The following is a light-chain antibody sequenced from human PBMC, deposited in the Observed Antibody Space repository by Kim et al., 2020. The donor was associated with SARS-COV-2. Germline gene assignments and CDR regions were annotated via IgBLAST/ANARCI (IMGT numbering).Light chain of an antibody. V-gene: IGKV3-20*01. CDR3: QQYTLSPFSIT. CDR2: GAS. Sequence: EIVLTQSPGTLSLSPGERATLSCRASQSISNSYLAWYQQKPGQAPRLLIYGASSRATGIPDRFSGSGSGTDFTLTISRLETEDFAVFYCQQYTLSPFSITFGQGTRLEIK. CDR1: QSISNSY. J-gene: IGKJ5*01.